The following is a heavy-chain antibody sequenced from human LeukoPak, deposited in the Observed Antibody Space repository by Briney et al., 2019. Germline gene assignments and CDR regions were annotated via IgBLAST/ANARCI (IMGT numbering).Heavy chain of an antibody. CDR2: ISGSGGST. Sequence: GGSLRLSCAASGFTFSSYAMSWVRQAPGKGLEWVSAISGSGGSTYYADSVKGRFTISRDNSKNTLYLQMNSLRAEATAVYYCAKPPKGEYYSSGWYVVGAFDIWGQGTMVTVSS. CDR1: GFTFSSYA. V-gene: IGHV3-23*01. J-gene: IGHJ3*02. D-gene: IGHD6-19*01. CDR3: AKPPKGEYYSSGWYVVGAFDI.